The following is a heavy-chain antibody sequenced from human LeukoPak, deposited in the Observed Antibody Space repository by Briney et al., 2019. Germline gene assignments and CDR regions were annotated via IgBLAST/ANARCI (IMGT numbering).Heavy chain of an antibody. CDR3: ARGFALYSYGYTPPHPFDY. Sequence: SSETLSLTCAVYGGSFSGYYWSWIRQPPGKGLEWIGVINHSGSTNYNPSLKSRVTISVDTSKNQFSLKLSSVTAADTAVYYCARGFALYSYGYTPPHPFDYWGQGALVTVSS. CDR2: INHSGST. CDR1: GGSFSGYY. V-gene: IGHV4-34*01. J-gene: IGHJ4*02. D-gene: IGHD5-18*01.